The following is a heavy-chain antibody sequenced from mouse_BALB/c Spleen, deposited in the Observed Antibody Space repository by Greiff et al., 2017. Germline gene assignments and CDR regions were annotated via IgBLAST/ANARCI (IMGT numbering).Heavy chain of an antibody. V-gene: IGHV5-6*01. J-gene: IGHJ2*01. Sequence: EVQGVESGGDLVKPGGSLKLSCAASGFTFSSYGMSWVRQTPDKRLEWVATISSGGSYTYYPDSVKGRFTISRDNAKNTLYLQMSSLKSEDTAMYYCARHGTTVVATPCYFDYWGQGTTLTVSS. D-gene: IGHD1-1*01. CDR3: ARHGTTVVATPCYFDY. CDR2: ISSGGSYT. CDR1: GFTFSSYG.